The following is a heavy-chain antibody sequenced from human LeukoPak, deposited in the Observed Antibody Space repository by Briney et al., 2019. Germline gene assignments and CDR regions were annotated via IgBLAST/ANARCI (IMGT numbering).Heavy chain of an antibody. Sequence: SETLSLTCTVSGGSISSYYWSWLRQPPGKGLEWLGHIYYSGSTNYNPSLRSRVPISIHTSKNKFSLKLSSVTAGDASVFYCAMSPTYYDSWSGLNLDYWGQGTLVTVSS. D-gene: IGHD3-3*01. CDR1: GGSISSYY. CDR3: AMSPTYYDSWSGLNLDY. V-gene: IGHV4-59*01. CDR2: IYYSGST. J-gene: IGHJ4*01.